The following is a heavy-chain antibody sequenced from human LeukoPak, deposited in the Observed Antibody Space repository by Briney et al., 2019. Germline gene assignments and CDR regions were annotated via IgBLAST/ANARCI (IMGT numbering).Heavy chain of an antibody. V-gene: IGHV1-2*02. D-gene: IGHD2-2*01. CDR1: GYTFTDYY. Sequence: ASVKVSCKASGYTFTDYYMHWVRQAPGQGIEWMGWINPNDGDTSYAQKFQGKVTMTRDTSISTAHMEVSRLRSDDTAVYYWARANFPSCSSTTCLFDYWGQGTLVTVSS. J-gene: IGHJ4*02. CDR2: INPNDGDT. CDR3: ARANFPSCSSTTCLFDY.